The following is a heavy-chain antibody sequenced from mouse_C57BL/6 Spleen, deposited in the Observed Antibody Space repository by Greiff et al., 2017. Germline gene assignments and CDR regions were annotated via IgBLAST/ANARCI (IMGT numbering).Heavy chain of an antibody. CDR2: IYPGDGDT. J-gene: IGHJ1*03. CDR3: ARSAGSSWYFDV. D-gene: IGHD1-1*01. V-gene: IGHV1-82*01. CDR1: GYAFSSSW. Sequence: VQLQQSGPELVKPGASVKISCKASGYAFSSSWMNWVKQRPGKGLEWIGRIYPGDGDTNYNGQFKGKATLTADKSSSTAYMQLSSLTSEDSSVYFGARSAGSSWYFDVWGTGTTVTVSS.